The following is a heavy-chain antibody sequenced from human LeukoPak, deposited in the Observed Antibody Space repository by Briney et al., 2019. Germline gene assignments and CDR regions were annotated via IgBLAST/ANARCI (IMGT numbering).Heavy chain of an antibody. V-gene: IGHV3-11*01. CDR3: ARDPDYGDPE. D-gene: IGHD4-17*01. Sequence: PGGSLRLSCTASGFTFSDHYMSWFRLSPGKGLEWLSYITSSGSITDYPDSVKGRFTISRDNAKNTMFLQMNSLRPEDTAVYYCARDPDYGDPEWGQGTLVTVSS. J-gene: IGHJ4*02. CDR1: GFTFSDHY. CDR2: ITSSGSIT.